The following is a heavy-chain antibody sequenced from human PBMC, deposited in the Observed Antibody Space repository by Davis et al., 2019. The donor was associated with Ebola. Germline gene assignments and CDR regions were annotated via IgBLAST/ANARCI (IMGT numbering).Heavy chain of an antibody. CDR3: ARDPRSGWFDL. V-gene: IGHV4-59*01. J-gene: IGHJ5*02. Sequence: SETLSLTCIVSGGSISSYYWNWIRQPPGRGLEWIGYIHYSGTTDYNPSLKSRVSMSVDTPNNQFSLTLTSVTAADTAVYYCARDPRSGWFDLWGLGTPVSVSS. CDR1: GGSISSYY. D-gene: IGHD6-19*01. CDR2: IHYSGTT.